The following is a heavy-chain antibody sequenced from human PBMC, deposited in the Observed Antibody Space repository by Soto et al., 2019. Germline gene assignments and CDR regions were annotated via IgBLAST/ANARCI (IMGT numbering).Heavy chain of an antibody. CDR3: AGGNDYAKIGY. CDR2: ISYSEST. J-gene: IGHJ4*02. D-gene: IGHD4-17*01. Sequence: SETLSLTCTVSGGSVSSRGYYCSWIRQFPGKGLEWIGYISYSESTDYNPSLKSRVTISADTSKNQFSLKLSSATAADTAVYYCAGGNDYAKIGYWGQGAQVTVSS. CDR1: GGSVSSRGYY. V-gene: IGHV4-31*03.